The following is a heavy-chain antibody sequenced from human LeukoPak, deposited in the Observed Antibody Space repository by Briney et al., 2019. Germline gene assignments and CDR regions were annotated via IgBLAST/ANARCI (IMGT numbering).Heavy chain of an antibody. CDR3: ARQGYYYDSSGYYWFDP. V-gene: IGHV4-4*02. CDR1: GGSISSSNW. J-gene: IGHJ5*02. CDR2: IYHSGST. D-gene: IGHD3-22*01. Sequence: TSETLSLTCAVSGGSISSSNWWSWVRQPPGKGLEWIGEIYHSGSTNYNPSLKSRVTISVDTSKNQFSLKLSSVTAADTAVYYCARQGYYYDSSGYYWFDPWGQGTLVTVSS.